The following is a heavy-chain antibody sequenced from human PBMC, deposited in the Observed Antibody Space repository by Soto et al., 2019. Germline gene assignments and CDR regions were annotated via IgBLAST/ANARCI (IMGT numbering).Heavy chain of an antibody. CDR3: ATETPSPPILDSSGWYGPFDY. Sequence: ASVKVSCKASGGTFSSYAISWVRQAPGQGLEWMGGIIPIFGTANYAQKFQGRVTITADKSTSTAYMELSSLRSEDTAVYYCATETPSPPILDSSGWYGPFDYWGQGTLVTVSS. CDR1: GGTFSSYA. CDR2: IIPIFGTA. J-gene: IGHJ4*02. D-gene: IGHD6-19*01. V-gene: IGHV1-69*06.